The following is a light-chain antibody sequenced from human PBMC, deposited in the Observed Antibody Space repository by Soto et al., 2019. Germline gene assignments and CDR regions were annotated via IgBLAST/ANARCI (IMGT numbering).Light chain of an antibody. J-gene: IGKJ1*01. CDR2: GAS. CDR1: QSVSSN. V-gene: IGKV3-15*01. CDR3: QQYYSYPRT. Sequence: EIVMAQSPAPLSLSPGERVTLSCRASQSVSSNLAWYQQKPGQAPRLLIYGASTRATGIPARFSGSGSGTEFILTISCLQSEDFATYYCQQYYSYPRTFGQGTKVDIK.